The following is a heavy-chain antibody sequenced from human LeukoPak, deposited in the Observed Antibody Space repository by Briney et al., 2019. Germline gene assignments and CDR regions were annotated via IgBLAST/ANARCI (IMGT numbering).Heavy chain of an antibody. CDR3: ATDRVEGGSNRLD. V-gene: IGHV3-23*01. J-gene: IGHJ4*02. Sequence: GGSLTLSCAASGFSFSNYAMSWVRQAPGKGLEWVSAISGSGGSTYYADSVKGRFTISRDNSKNTLYLQMNILRAQDTAGYYCATDRVEGGSNRLDWGQGTLVTVSS. CDR2: ISGSGGST. CDR1: GFSFSNYA. D-gene: IGHD4-23*01.